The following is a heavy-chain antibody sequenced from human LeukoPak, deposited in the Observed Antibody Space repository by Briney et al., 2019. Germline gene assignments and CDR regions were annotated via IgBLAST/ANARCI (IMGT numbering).Heavy chain of an antibody. V-gene: IGHV1-2*06. CDR1: GYTFSGYY. J-gene: IGHJ3*02. CDR2: INPNNGGT. CDR3: AGEDNSSGYRPFDI. Sequence: GASATVSCKASGYTFSGYYIHWVRQAPGQGLEWMGRINPNNGGTNYAQKFQGRVTMTRDMSMSTAYMELSRLRSDDTAVYYCAGEDNSSGYRPFDIWGQGTMVTVPS. D-gene: IGHD3-22*01.